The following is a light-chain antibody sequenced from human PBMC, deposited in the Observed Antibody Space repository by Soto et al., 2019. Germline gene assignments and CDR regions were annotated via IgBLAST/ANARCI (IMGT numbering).Light chain of an antibody. V-gene: IGKV3-20*01. J-gene: IGKJ1*01. CDR3: QQYGISPWT. CDR2: GAS. Sequence: EIVLTQSPATLSLSPGERATLSCRASQSVSSYLAWYQQKPGQAPRPLIYGASSRVPGIPDRFSGSGSGTEFTLTVSRLEPEDFAVYYCQQYGISPWTFGQGTKVDIK. CDR1: QSVSSY.